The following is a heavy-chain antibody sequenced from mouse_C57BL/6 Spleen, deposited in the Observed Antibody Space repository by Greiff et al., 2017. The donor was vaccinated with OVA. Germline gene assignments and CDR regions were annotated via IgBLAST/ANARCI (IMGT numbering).Heavy chain of an antibody. J-gene: IGHJ2*01. CDR3: TKISSNPYFDY. Sequence: EVHLVESGEGLVKPGGSLKLSCAASGFTFSSYAMSWVRQTPEKRLEWVAYISSGGDYIYYADTVKGRFTISRDNARNTLYLQMSSLKSEDTAMYYCTKISSNPYFDYWGQGTTLTVSS. V-gene: IGHV5-9-1*02. CDR1: GFTFSSYA. D-gene: IGHD5-1-1*01. CDR2: ISSGGDYI.